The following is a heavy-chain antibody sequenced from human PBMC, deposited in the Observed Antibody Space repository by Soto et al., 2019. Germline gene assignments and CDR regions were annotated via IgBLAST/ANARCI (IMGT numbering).Heavy chain of an antibody. CDR1: GGTFSSYA. Sequence: SVKVSCKASGGTFSSYAISWVRQAPGQGLEWMGGIIPIFGTANYAQKFQGRVTITADESTSTAYMELSSLRSEDTAVYYCARVSRSRIVVVPAAPPNYYYYGMDVWGQGTTVTVSS. CDR3: ARVSRSRIVVVPAAPPNYYYYGMDV. CDR2: IIPIFGTA. V-gene: IGHV1-69*13. D-gene: IGHD2-2*01. J-gene: IGHJ6*02.